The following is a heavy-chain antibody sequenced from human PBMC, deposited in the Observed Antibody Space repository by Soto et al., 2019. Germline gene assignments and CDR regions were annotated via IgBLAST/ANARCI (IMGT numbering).Heavy chain of an antibody. Sequence: PGGSLRLSCAASGFTFSSYWMSWVRQAPGKGLEWVANIKQDGSEKYYVDSVKGRFTISRDNAKNSLYLQMNSLRAEDTAVYYCASPSSSTTSYYYGMDVWGQGTTVTVSS. J-gene: IGHJ6*02. CDR3: ASPSSSTTSYYYGMDV. CDR1: GFTFSSYW. D-gene: IGHD2-2*01. CDR2: IKQDGSEK. V-gene: IGHV3-7*05.